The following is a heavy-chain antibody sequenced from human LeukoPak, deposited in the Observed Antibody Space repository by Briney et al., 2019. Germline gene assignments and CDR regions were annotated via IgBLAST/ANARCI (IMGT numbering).Heavy chain of an antibody. V-gene: IGHV4-59*08. D-gene: IGHD5-24*01. CDR2: IHDSGST. Sequence: PSETLSLTCTVSGGSISNYYWSWIRQSPEKGLEWIGYIHDSGSTNYNPSLKSRVAISVDTSKNQFSLKLSSVTAADTAVYYCARLDAAAGRYLQFFYWGQGTLVTVSS. CDR1: GGSISNYY. J-gene: IGHJ4*02. CDR3: ARLDAAAGRYLQFFY.